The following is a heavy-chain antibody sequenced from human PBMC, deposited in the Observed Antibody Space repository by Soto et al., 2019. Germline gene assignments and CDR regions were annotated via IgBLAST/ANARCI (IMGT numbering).Heavy chain of an antibody. V-gene: IGHV4-59*01. CDR2: MYKSGNT. CDR1: GGSISSYY. Sequence: SETLSLTCTVSGGSISSYYWSWIRQAPGRGLEWIGYMYKSGNTNYNSSLRSRVTISVDTSKRQLSLKLNSVTVADTAVYYCARSAYCGSGCYYYFDYWGPGTLVTVSS. D-gene: IGHD2-21*02. J-gene: IGHJ4*02. CDR3: ARSAYCGSGCYYYFDY.